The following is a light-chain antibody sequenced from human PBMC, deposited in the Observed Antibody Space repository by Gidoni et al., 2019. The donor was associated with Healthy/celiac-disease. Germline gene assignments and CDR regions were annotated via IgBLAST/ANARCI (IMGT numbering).Light chain of an antibody. J-gene: IGKJ2*01. V-gene: IGKV2-30*01. CDR2: KVS. Sequence: DVVMTQSPLSLPVTLGQPASISCRSSQSPVYSDGNTYLNWFQQRPGQSPRRLFYKVSNRDSGVPDRSRGSGPGTVLELKTGRVKVEKFGVYSCMQGNHWPSFGKGTKLRSN. CDR3: MQGNHWPS. CDR1: QSPVYSDGNTY.